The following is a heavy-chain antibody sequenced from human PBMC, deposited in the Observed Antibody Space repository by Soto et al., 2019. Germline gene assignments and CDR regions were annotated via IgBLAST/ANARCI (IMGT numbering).Heavy chain of an antibody. D-gene: IGHD2-2*01. V-gene: IGHV1-18*01. CDR2: ISAYNGNT. CDR3: ARDPDCSSTSCYAAGDAFDI. CDR1: GYTFTSYG. J-gene: IGHJ3*02. Sequence: QVQLVQSEAEVKKPGASVKVSCKASGYTFTSYGISWVRQAPGQGLEWMGWISAYNGNTNYAQKLQGRVTMTTDTSTSTAYMELRSLRSDDTAVYYCARDPDCSSTSCYAAGDAFDIWGQGTMVTVSS.